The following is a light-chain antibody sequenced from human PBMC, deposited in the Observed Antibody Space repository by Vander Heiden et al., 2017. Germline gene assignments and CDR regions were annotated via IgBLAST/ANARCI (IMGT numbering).Light chain of an antibody. V-gene: IGLV4-69*02. CDR2: LNSDGSH. Sequence: QLVLTQSPSASASLGASVKLTCTLSSGHRSYAIAWHQQQPEKGPRYLMKLNSDGSHSKGDGIPDRFSGSSSGAERYLTISSLQSEDEADYYCQTWGTGTQGVVFGGGTKRTVL. J-gene: IGLJ2*01. CDR1: SGHRSYA. CDR3: QTWGTGTQGVV.